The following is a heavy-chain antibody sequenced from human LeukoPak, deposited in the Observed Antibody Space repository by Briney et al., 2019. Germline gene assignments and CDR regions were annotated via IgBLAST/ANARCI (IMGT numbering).Heavy chain of an antibody. CDR3: AKDFGHGDYVIDY. CDR2: IAYDVSNK. Sequence: GGSLRLSCAASGFTFSSYAMHWVRQAPGKGLEWVAVIAYDVSNKYYADSVKGRFTISRDNSKNTLYLQMSSLRAEDTAVYYCAKDFGHGDYVIDYWGQGTLVTVSS. J-gene: IGHJ4*02. CDR1: GFTFSSYA. D-gene: IGHD4-17*01. V-gene: IGHV3-30*04.